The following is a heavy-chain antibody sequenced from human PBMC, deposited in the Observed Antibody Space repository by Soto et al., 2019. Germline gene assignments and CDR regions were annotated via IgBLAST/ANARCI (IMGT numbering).Heavy chain of an antibody. V-gene: IGHV1-46*03. CDR1: GYTFTSYY. J-gene: IGHJ6*02. CDR2: INPSGGYT. D-gene: IGHD5-12*01. Sequence: ASVKVSCKASGYTFTSYYMNWVRQAPGQGLEWLGIINPSGGYTTYAQRFLGRVTMTSDTSTSTVHMELGSLTSEDTAVYYCTRPKNELRFYSYNGIDVWGQGTTVTVSS. CDR3: TRPKNELRFYSYNGIDV.